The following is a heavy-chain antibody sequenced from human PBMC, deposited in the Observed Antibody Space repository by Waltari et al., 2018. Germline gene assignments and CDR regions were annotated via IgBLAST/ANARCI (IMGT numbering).Heavy chain of an antibody. V-gene: IGHV4-4*07. Sequence: QVQLQESGPGLVKPSETLSLTCTVSVGSISSYYWSWIRQPAGKGLAWIGRISTSGSTNYNPSRKSRVTRSVDTSKNQCSRKLSSGTAADTAVYYCARGKIVCTNGVCYTDDEEFDYWGQGTLVTVSS. CDR3: ARGKIVCTNGVCYTDDEEFDY. CDR2: ISTSGST. CDR1: VGSISSYY. J-gene: IGHJ4*02. D-gene: IGHD2-8*01.